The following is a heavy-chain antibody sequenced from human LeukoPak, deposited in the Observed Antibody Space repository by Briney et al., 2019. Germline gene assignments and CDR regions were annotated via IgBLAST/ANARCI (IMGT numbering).Heavy chain of an antibody. J-gene: IGHJ2*01. CDR3: AKDVSIFGPYWYFYL. CDR2: IRYDGSNK. V-gene: IGHV3-30*02. CDR1: GFTFSSYG. D-gene: IGHD3/OR15-3a*01. Sequence: GGSLRLSCAASGFTFSSYGMHWVRQAPGKGLEWAAFIRYDGSNKYYADSVKGRFTISRDNSKNTLYLQMNSLRAEDTAVYYCAKDVSIFGPYWYFYLWGRGTLVTVSS.